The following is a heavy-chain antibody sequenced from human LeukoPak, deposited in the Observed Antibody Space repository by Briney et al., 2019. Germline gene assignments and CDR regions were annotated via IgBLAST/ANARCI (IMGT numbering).Heavy chain of an antibody. CDR3: ARPGLRGDYVY. V-gene: IGHV1-46*03. D-gene: IGHD4-17*01. J-gene: IGHJ4*02. CDR2: INPSGGST. Sequence: ASVKVSCKASGYTFTSYYMHWVRQAPGQGLEWMGIINPSGGSTSYAQKSQGRVTMTRDTSTSTVYMELSSLRSEDTAVYYCARPGLRGDYVYWGQGTLVTVSS. CDR1: GYTFTSYY.